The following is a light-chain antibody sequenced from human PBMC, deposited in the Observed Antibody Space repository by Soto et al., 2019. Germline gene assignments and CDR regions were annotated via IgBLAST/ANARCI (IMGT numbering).Light chain of an antibody. CDR3: HQYYSFPPT. CDR1: QSVLYTSNNNNY. V-gene: IGKV4-1*01. CDR2: WAS. J-gene: IGKJ2*01. Sequence: DIVMTQSPDSLAVSLGERATINCKSSQSVLYTSNNNNYLAWYQQKPGQPPKLLIYWASTRESGVPDRFSGSGSGTDFPLTISSLQAEDVAVYYCHQYYSFPPTFGQGTKLQIK.